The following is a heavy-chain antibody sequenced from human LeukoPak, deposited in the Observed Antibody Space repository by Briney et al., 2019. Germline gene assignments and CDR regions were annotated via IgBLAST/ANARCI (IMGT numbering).Heavy chain of an antibody. CDR3: AKGSPNIVVVPAAY. D-gene: IGHD2-2*01. J-gene: IGHJ4*02. Sequence: GGSLTPSCAASGFTFIIYAMSWVRQAPGKGLGWVSAISGSGGSTYYAVSVKGRFTISRDNSKNTLYLQMNSLRAEDTAVYYCAKGSPNIVVVPAAYWGQGTLVTVSS. CDR1: GFTFIIYA. V-gene: IGHV3-23*01. CDR2: ISGSGGST.